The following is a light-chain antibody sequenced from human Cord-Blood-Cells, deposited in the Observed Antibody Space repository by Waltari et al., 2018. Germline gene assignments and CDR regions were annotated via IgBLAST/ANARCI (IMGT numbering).Light chain of an antibody. CDR2: LNSDGSH. CDR1: SGHSSHA. V-gene: IGLV4-69*01. CDR3: QTWGTGTVV. J-gene: IGLJ2*01. Sequence: QLVLTQSPSASASLGASVKLTCPLSSGHSSHAIAWHKQQPEKGPRYLMKLNSDGSHSKGDGIPDRFSGSSSGAERYLTISSLQSEDEADYYCQTWGTGTVVFGGGTKLTVL.